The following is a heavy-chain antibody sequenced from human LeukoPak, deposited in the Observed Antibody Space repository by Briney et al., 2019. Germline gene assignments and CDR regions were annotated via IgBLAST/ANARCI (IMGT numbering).Heavy chain of an antibody. CDR3: ARGRLGVSGYKDYLDY. J-gene: IGHJ4*02. D-gene: IGHD5-12*01. CDR1: GYILTNYG. V-gene: IGHV1-18*01. CDR2: INTYNGET. Sequence: ASVKVSCSASGYILTNYGIYWVRQAPGQGLEWMGCINTYNGETDYAQNFHGRVTMITDTSTRTAYMDLRSLTSDDTAVYYCARGRLGVSGYKDYLDYWGQGTLVTVSS.